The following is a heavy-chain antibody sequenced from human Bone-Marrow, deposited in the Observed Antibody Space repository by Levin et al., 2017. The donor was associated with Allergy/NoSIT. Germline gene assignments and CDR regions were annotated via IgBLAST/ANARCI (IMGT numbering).Heavy chain of an antibody. CDR1: GFIFTSSA. D-gene: IGHD3/OR15-3a*01. J-gene: IGHJ3*02. V-gene: IGHV3-23*01. CDR2: ISASDDST. Sequence: PGGSLRLSCAASGFIFTSSAMSWVRQAPGKGLEWVSSISASDDSTFYTDSMKGRLTISRDNSKNTIYLQMNSLRAEDTAIYYCAKVRRGLDAFDIWGQGTMVTVSS. CDR3: AKVRRGLDAFDI.